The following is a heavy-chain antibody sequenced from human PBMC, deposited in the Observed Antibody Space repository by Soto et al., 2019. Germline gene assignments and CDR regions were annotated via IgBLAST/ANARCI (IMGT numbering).Heavy chain of an antibody. D-gene: IGHD3-16*02. CDR1: GFSLTATGVG. V-gene: IGHV2-5*02. J-gene: IGHJ3*02. Sequence: QITLKESGPTLVRPTQPLTLTCTFSGFSLTATGVGVGWIRQPPGEALDWLAVIYWDDDRRYSPSLRSRLTIAKDTSKTQVVLTMTNMDPVDTATYYCAHTIITYGGVIGDDAFDIWVQGTLLTVSS. CDR2: IYWDDDR. CDR3: AHTIITYGGVIGDDAFDI.